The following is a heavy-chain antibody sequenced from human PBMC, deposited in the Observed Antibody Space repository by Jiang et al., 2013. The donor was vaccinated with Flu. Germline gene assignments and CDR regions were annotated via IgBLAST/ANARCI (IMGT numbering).Heavy chain of an antibody. Sequence: WXNPDSGGTSYAQKFQDWVTMTRDTSINTAYMELSRLRSDDTAVYYCARVQTGTGAFDIWGQGTMVTVSS. CDR3: ARVQTGTGAFDI. D-gene: IGHD1-1*01. V-gene: IGHV1-2*04. CDR2: XNPDSGGT. J-gene: IGHJ3*02.